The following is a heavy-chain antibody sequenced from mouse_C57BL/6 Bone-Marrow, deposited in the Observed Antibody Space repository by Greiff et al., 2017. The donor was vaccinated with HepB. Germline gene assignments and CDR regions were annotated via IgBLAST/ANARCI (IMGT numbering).Heavy chain of an antibody. V-gene: IGHV3-8*01. CDR3: ARGITTVVPYFDY. CDR1: GYSITSDY. CDR2: ISYSGST. D-gene: IGHD1-1*01. J-gene: IGHJ2*01. Sequence: EVQLQQSGPGLAKPSPTLSLTCSVTGYSITSDYWNWIRKFPGNKLEYMGYISYSGSTYYNPSLKSRLSITRDTSKNQYYLQLNSVTTEDTATYYCARGITTVVPYFDYWGQGTTLTVSS.